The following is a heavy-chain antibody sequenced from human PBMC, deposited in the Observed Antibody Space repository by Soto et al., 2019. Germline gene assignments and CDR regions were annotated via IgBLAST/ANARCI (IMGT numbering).Heavy chain of an antibody. D-gene: IGHD3-3*01. CDR2: IVVGSGNT. CDR1: GFTFTSSA. J-gene: IGHJ6*02. Sequence: GASVKVSCKASGFTFTSSAVQWVRQARGQRLEWIGWIVVGSGNTNYAQKFQERVTITRDMSTSTAYMELSSLRSEDTAVYYCAAFDFWSGYSLEYYYYGMDFWGQGTTVTVSS. V-gene: IGHV1-58*01. CDR3: AAFDFWSGYSLEYYYYGMDF.